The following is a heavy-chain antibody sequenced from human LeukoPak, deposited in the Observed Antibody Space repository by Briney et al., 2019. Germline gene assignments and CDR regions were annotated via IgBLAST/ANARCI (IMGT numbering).Heavy chain of an antibody. Sequence: GESLKISCKGSGYSFTSHWIGWVRQMPGKGLEWMGIIYPGDSDTRYSPSFQGQFTISVDKSISTAYLQWSSLKASDTAMYYCARGLPDYYDSSGYYYQWACWFDPWGQGTLVTVSS. CDR3: ARGLPDYYDSSGYYYQWACWFDP. CDR2: IYPGDSDT. D-gene: IGHD3-22*01. CDR1: GYSFTSHW. J-gene: IGHJ5*02. V-gene: IGHV5-51*01.